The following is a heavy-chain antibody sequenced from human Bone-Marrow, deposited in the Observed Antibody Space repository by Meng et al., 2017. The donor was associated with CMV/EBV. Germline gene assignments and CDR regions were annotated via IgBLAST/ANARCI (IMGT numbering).Heavy chain of an antibody. CDR2: ISSSSSYI. J-gene: IGHJ4*02. Sequence: GGSLRLSCAASVFTFSSYSMNWVRQAPGKGLEWVSSISSSSSYIYYADSVKGRFTISRDNAKNSIHLQMNSLRAEDTGVYYCARTRYSSSWYTFDYWGQGKLVTVSS. CDR1: VFTFSSYS. V-gene: IGHV3-21*01. CDR3: ARTRYSSSWYTFDY. D-gene: IGHD6-13*01.